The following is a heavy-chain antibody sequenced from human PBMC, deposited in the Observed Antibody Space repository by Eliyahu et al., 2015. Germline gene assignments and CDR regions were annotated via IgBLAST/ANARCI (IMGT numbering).Heavy chain of an antibody. J-gene: IGHJ4*02. CDR1: GFXXXTXGVG. Sequence: QITLKESGPTLVKPTQTLXLTCTFSGFXXXTXGVGVGWXRQPPRTXLEWLALIYXDDDKRYSPSLKSRLTITKDTSKNQVVLTMTNMDPVDTATYYCAHNGDGYNLDYWGQGTLVTVSS. CDR2: IYXDDDK. D-gene: IGHD5-24*01. CDR3: AHNGDGYNLDY. V-gene: IGHV2-5*02.